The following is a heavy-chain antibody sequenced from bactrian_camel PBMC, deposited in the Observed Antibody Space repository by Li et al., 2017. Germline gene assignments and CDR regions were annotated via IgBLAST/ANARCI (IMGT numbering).Heavy chain of an antibody. CDR3: ANLGSGIARL. J-gene: IGHJ4*01. D-gene: IGHD1*01. CDR2: IDSEGTT. Sequence: QVQLVESGGGSVQAGGSLRLSCAASRYTYSSIVMAWFRQAPGKEREGVAAIDSEGTTSYTDSVKGRFTISRDNAKNVLYLQMNSLKSEDTAMYYCANLGSGIARLWGQGTQVTVS. V-gene: IGHV3S53*01. CDR1: RYTYSSIV.